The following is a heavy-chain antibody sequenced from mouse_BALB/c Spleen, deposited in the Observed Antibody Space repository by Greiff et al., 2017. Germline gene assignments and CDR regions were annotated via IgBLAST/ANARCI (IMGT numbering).Heavy chain of an antibody. CDR1: GYAFSSYW. CDR2: IYPGDGDT. J-gene: IGHJ4*01. CDR3: ARSRNWDAMDY. V-gene: IGHV1-80*01. D-gene: IGHD4-1*01. Sequence: IQLQQSGAELVRPGSSVKISCKASGYAFSSYWMNWVKQRPGQGLEWIGQIYPGDGDTNYNGKFKGKATLTADKSSSTAYMQLSSLTSEDSAVYFCARSRNWDAMDYWGQGTSVTVAS.